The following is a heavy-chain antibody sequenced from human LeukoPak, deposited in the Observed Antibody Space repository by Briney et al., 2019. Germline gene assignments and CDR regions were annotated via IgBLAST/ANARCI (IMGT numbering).Heavy chain of an antibody. V-gene: IGHV4-31*03. J-gene: IGHJ6*02. CDR3: ARDHTETSSLNFRNYYYYGMDI. CDR1: GGSIRSGDYS. Sequence: SETLSLTCTVSGGSIRSGDYSRNWIRQHPGKGLEWIGYIYYSGSTYYNPSLTSRVTMSVDTSKNQFSLKLSSVTAADTAIYYCARDHTETSSLNFRNYYYYGMDIWGQGTTVIVSS. D-gene: IGHD4-11*01. CDR2: IYYSGST.